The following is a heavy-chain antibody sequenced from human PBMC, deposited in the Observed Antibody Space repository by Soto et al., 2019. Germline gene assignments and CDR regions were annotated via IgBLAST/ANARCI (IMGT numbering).Heavy chain of an antibody. CDR1: GGSISSGDYY. Sequence: SETLSLTCTVSGGSISSGDYYWSWIRQPPGKGLEWIGYIYYSGSTYYNPSLKSRVTISVDTSKNQFSLKLSSVTAADTAVYYCARDRGSGYDSYYYYYYGMDVWGQGTTVTVSS. CDR2: IYYSGST. CDR3: ARDRGSGYDSYYYYYYGMDV. V-gene: IGHV4-30-4*01. D-gene: IGHD5-12*01. J-gene: IGHJ6*02.